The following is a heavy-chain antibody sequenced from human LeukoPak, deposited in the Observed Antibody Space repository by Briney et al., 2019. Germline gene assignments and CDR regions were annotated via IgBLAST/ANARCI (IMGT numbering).Heavy chain of an antibody. J-gene: IGHJ6*03. D-gene: IGHD4-23*01. V-gene: IGHV6-1*01. CDR3: ARFNWELKHYYYYYMDV. Sequence: SQTLSLTCAISGDSVSSNSAAWNWIRQSPSRGLEWLGMTYYRSKWYNDYAVSVESRITINLDTSKNQFSLKLSSVTAADTAVYYCARFNWELKHYYYYYMDVWGKGTTVTVSS. CDR1: GDSVSSNSAA. CDR2: TYYRSKWYN.